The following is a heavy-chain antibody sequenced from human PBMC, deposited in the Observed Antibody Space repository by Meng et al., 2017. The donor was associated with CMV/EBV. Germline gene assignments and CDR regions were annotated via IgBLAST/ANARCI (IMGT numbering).Heavy chain of an antibody. Sequence: GESLKISCVASGFTFDDYGMSWVRQAPGKGLEWVSGINWNGGSTGYADSVKGRFTISRDNAKNSLYLQMNSLRAEDTALYYCARGFRLWRFGGVIASNLDYWGQGTLVTVSS. D-gene: IGHD3-16*02. J-gene: IGHJ4*02. CDR3: ARGFRLWRFGGVIASNLDY. CDR2: INWNGGST. CDR1: GFTFDDYG. V-gene: IGHV3-20*04.